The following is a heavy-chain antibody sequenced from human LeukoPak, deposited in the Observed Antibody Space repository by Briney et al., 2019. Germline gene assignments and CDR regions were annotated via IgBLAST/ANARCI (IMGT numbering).Heavy chain of an antibody. CDR1: GFTFSSYG. Sequence: PGGSLRLSCAASGFTFSSYGMHWVRQAPGKGLEWVSTVSGSASNTYYADSAKGRFTISRDNSKTTLYLQMNSLRADHPAVYYCAKGFQTYGELSFDVWGQGTLVAVSS. CDR3: AKGFQTYGELSFDV. CDR2: VSGSASNT. V-gene: IGHV3-23*01. D-gene: IGHD4-17*01. J-gene: IGHJ4*02.